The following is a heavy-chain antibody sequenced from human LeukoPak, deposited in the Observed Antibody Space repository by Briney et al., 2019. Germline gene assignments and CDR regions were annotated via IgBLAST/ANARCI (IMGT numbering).Heavy chain of an antibody. Sequence: GGSLRLSCAASGFTFSRFWMTWVRQAPGKGLEWVANLKEDGSEKYYVDSVKGRFSISRDNAKNSLYLQMNSLRAEDTAVYYCANDYFSGSSHRTPLSYWGQGTLVTVSS. D-gene: IGHD1-26*01. CDR1: GFTFSRFW. CDR2: LKEDGSEK. J-gene: IGHJ4*02. V-gene: IGHV3-7*05. CDR3: ANDYFSGSSHRTPLSY.